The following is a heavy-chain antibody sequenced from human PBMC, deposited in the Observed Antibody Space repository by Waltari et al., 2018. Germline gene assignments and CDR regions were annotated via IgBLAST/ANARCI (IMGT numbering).Heavy chain of an antibody. J-gene: IGHJ4*02. CDR3: ARDWGITFGGVIGN. V-gene: IGHV4-61*02. Sequence: QVQLQGSGPGLVKPSQTLSLTCTVSGGSISSGSYYWSWIRQPAGKGLEWIGRIYTSGSTNYNPSLKSRVTISVDTSKNQFSLKLSSVTAADTAVYYCARDWGITFGGVIGNWGQGTLVTVSS. CDR2: IYTSGST. D-gene: IGHD3-16*02. CDR1: GGSISSGSYY.